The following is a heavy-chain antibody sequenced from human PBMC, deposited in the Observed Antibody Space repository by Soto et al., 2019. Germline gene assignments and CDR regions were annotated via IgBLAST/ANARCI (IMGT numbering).Heavy chain of an antibody. V-gene: IGHV3-23*01. CDR1: GFTFSSYA. CDR2: ISGSGGST. J-gene: IGHJ4*02. CDR3: AARYCGGDCYLRYYFDY. D-gene: IGHD2-21*02. Sequence: GGSMRLSCAASGFTFSSYAMSWVRQAPGKWLEWVSAISGSGGSTYYADSVKGRFTISRDNSKNTLYLQMNSLRAEDTAVYYCAARYCGGDCYLRYYFDYWGQGXLVTVYS.